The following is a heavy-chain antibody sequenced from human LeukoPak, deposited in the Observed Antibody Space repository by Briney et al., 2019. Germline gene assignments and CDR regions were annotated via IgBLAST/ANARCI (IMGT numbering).Heavy chain of an antibody. Sequence: GGSLRLSCAASGFTFSSYWMHWVRQAPGKGLEWVSSISSSSSYIYYADSVKGRFTISRDNAKNSLYLQMSSLRAEDTAVYYCARDPSILHFDYWGQGTLVTVSS. CDR2: ISSSSSYI. D-gene: IGHD2-15*01. J-gene: IGHJ4*02. CDR3: ARDPSILHFDY. CDR1: GFTFSSYW. V-gene: IGHV3-21*01.